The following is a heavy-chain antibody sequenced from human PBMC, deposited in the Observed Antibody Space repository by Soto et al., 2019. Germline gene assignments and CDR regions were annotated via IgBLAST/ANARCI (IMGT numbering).Heavy chain of an antibody. CDR2: ISYDGSNK. D-gene: IGHD2-2*01. J-gene: IGHJ6*02. CDR1: GFTFSSYA. V-gene: IGHV3-30-3*01. CDR3: ARGCSSPRGPAHYYYGRDV. Sequence: QVQLVESGGGVVQPGRSLRLSCAASGFTFSSYAMQWVRQAPGKGMEWVAVISYDGSNKYYADSVKGRFTISRDNYKNTLYLQMNSRRAEDKAVYYCARGCSSPRGPAHYYYGRDVWGQGTTVAVSS.